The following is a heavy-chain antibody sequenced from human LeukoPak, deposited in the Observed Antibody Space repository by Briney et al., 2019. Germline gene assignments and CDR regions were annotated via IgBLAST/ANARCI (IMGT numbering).Heavy chain of an antibody. CDR2: ISGSGGST. J-gene: IGHJ4*02. CDR3: AKDHDYYDSSGALGY. V-gene: IGHV3-23*01. Sequence: GGSLRLSCAASGFTFSSYAKSWVRQAPGKGLEWVSAISGSGGSTYYADSVKGRFTISRDNSKNTLYLQMNSLRAEDTAVYYCAKDHDYYDSSGALGYWGQGTLVTVSS. CDR1: GFTFSSYA. D-gene: IGHD3-22*01.